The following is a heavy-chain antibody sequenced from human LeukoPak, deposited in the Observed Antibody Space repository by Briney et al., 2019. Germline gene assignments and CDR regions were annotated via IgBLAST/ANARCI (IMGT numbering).Heavy chain of an antibody. CDR2: INHSGST. D-gene: IGHD3-22*01. V-gene: IGHV4-34*01. CDR1: GGSFSGYY. Sequence: NPSETLSLTCAVYGGSFSGYYWSWIRQPPGKGLEWIGEINHSGSTNYNPSLKSRVTISVDTSKNQFSLKLSSVTAADTAVYYCARYYDSSGYSRFDYWGQGTLVTVSS. J-gene: IGHJ4*02. CDR3: ARYYDSSGYSRFDY.